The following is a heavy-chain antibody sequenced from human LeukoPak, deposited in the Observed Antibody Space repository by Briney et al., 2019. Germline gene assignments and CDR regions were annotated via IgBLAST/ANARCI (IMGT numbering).Heavy chain of an antibody. CDR2: INSDGSST. J-gene: IGHJ5*02. CDR1: GFTCNSYW. V-gene: IGHV3-74*01. Sequence: GGSLRLSCAASGFTCNSYWMHWVRQAQGMGLVWVSRINSDGSSTSYADSVKGRFTISRDNAKNTLYLQMNSLRAEDTAVYYCARGAFGPWGQGTLVTVSS. CDR3: ARGAFGP.